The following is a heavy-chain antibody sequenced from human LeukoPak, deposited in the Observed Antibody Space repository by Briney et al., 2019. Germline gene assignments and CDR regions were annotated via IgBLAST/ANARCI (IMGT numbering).Heavy chain of an antibody. J-gene: IGHJ4*02. Sequence: AGGSLRLSCAASGFTFRSYAMSWVRQAPGKGLEWVSAISGRGGSTYYADSVKGRFTISRDTSKNTLYLQMNSLRAEDTAVYYCAEDHIYGGNSVIIGPFDSWGQGTLVTVSS. V-gene: IGHV3-23*01. CDR1: GFTFRSYA. CDR3: AEDHIYGGNSVIIGPFDS. CDR2: ISGRGGST. D-gene: IGHD4-23*01.